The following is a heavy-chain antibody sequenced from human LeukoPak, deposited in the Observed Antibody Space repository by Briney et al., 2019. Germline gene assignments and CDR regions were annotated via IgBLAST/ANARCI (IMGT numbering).Heavy chain of an antibody. CDR1: GGSISSSNW. Sequence: SSGTLSLTCAVSGGSISSSNWWSWVRQPPGKGLEWIGEIYHSGSTNYNPSLKSRVTISVDKSKNQFSLKLSSVTAADTAVYYCARHFRRIWFGASSNYYFDYWGQGTLVTVSS. D-gene: IGHD3-10*01. J-gene: IGHJ4*02. CDR3: ARHFRRIWFGASSNYYFDY. CDR2: IYHSGST. V-gene: IGHV4-4*02.